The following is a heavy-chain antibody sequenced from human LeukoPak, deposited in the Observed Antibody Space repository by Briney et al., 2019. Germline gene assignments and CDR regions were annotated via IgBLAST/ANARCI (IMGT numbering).Heavy chain of an antibody. Sequence: PSHTLSLTCTVSGGSISSGSYYWTWIRQPAGKGLEYIGRIYTSGSTSYNPSLKSRVTISVDTSKNQFSLKLSSVTAADTAVYYCARGFITMVRGVIRFDPWGQGTLVTVSS. D-gene: IGHD3-10*01. CDR1: GGSISSGSYY. V-gene: IGHV4-61*02. CDR2: IYTSGST. CDR3: ARGFITMVRGVIRFDP. J-gene: IGHJ5*02.